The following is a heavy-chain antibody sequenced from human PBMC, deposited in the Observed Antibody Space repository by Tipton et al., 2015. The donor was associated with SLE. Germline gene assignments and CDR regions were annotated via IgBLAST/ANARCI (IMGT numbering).Heavy chain of an antibody. CDR2: IYSGGST. Sequence: GSLRLSCAASGFTFSSYAMSWVRQAPGKGLEWVSVIYSGGSTYYADSVKGRFTISRDNSKNTLYLQMNSLRAEDTAVYYCAKGSSLFDYWGQGTLVTVSS. CDR1: GFTFSSYA. V-gene: IGHV3-23*03. CDR3: AKGSSLFDY. J-gene: IGHJ4*02. D-gene: IGHD6-19*01.